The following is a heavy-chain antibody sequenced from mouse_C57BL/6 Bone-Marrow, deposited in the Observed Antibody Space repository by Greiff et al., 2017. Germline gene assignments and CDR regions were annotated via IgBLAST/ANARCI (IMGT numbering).Heavy chain of an antibody. D-gene: IGHD1-1*01. Sequence: VQLQQPGAELVMPGASVKLSCKASGYTFTSYWMHWVKQRPGQGLEWIGEIDPSDSYTNYNQKFKGKSTLTVDKSSSTAYMQLSSLTSEDSAVYYCARSDYYGSSYNVDYWGQGTTLTVSS. V-gene: IGHV1-69*01. J-gene: IGHJ2*01. CDR3: ARSDYYGSSYNVDY. CDR2: IDPSDSYT. CDR1: GYTFTSYW.